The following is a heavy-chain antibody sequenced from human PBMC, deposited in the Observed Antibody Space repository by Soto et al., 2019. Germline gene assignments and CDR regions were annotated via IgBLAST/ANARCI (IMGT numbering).Heavy chain of an antibody. D-gene: IGHD2-2*01. CDR1: GGTFSSYA. Sequence: ASVKVSCKASGGTFSSYAISWVRQAPGQGLEWMGGIIPIFGTANYAQKFQGRVTITADESTSTAYMELSSLRSEDTAVYYCARGYSSSTSCYSLDYWGQGTLVTVYS. V-gene: IGHV1-69*13. J-gene: IGHJ4*02. CDR2: IIPIFGTA. CDR3: ARGYSSSTSCYSLDY.